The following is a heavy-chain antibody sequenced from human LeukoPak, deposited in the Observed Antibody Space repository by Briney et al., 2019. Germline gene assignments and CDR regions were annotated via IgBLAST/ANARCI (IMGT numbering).Heavy chain of an antibody. D-gene: IGHD2-2*01. CDR1: GFRFNNYA. V-gene: IGHV3-23*01. CDR3: AKGPSPGYCSSTSCYYDY. CDR2: ISDNGGST. Sequence: GGSLRLSCAASGFRFNNYAMSWVRQAPGKGLEWVTAISDNGGSTYYADSVKGRFTISRDNSKDTLYSQMNSLRGDDTAVYHCAKGPSPGYCSSTSCYYDYWGQGTLVTVSS. J-gene: IGHJ4*02.